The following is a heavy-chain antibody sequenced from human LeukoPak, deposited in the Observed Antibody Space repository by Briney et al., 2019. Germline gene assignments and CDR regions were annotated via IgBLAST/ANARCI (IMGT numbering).Heavy chain of an antibody. J-gene: IGHJ4*02. Sequence: ASVKVSCKASGYTFTGYYIHWVRQAPGQGLEWMGWINPDNGVTNYAQKFQGRVTMTRDTSISTAYMELSRLRSDDTAVYYCAKEEYGDRRHSNWGQGTLVTVSS. CDR1: GYTFTGYY. CDR3: AKEEYGDRRHSN. D-gene: IGHD4-17*01. CDR2: INPDNGVT. V-gene: IGHV1-2*02.